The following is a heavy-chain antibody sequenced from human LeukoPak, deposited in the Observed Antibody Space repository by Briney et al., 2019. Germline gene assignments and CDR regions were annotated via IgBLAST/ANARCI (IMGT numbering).Heavy chain of an antibody. V-gene: IGHV4-31*03. Sequence: SQTLSLTCTVSGGSISSSGYYWSWIRQHPGKGLEWIGYIYYSGSTYYNPSLKSRVTISVDTSKNQFSLKLSSVTAADTAVYYCARVGTPRVAATLARYYYYMDVWGKGTTVTVSS. J-gene: IGHJ6*03. CDR2: IYYSGST. CDR1: GGSISSSGYY. CDR3: ARVGTPRVAATLARYYYYMDV. D-gene: IGHD2-15*01.